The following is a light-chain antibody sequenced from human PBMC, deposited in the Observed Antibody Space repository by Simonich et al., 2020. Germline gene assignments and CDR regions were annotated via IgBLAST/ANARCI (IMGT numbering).Light chain of an antibody. Sequence: QSALTQPASVSGSPGQSIPISCPGTSSDVGSYNLVSWYQPNPGKAPKLGICEGSKRPSGVSNRFSGSKSGNTASLTISGLQAEDEADYYCCSYAGSSTVVFGGGTKLTVL. CDR1: SSDVGSYNL. V-gene: IGLV2-23*01. CDR3: CSYAGSSTVV. J-gene: IGLJ2*01. CDR2: EGS.